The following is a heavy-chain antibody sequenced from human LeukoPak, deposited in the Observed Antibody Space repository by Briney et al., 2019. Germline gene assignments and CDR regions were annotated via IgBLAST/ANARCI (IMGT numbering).Heavy chain of an antibody. CDR2: ISWNSGSI. CDR3: AKGTGGSAGGDAFDI. D-gene: IGHD1-26*01. J-gene: IGHJ3*02. V-gene: IGHV3-9*01. CDR1: GFTFDDYA. Sequence: PGGSLRLSCAASGFTFDDYAMHWVRQAPGKGLEWVSGISWNSGSIGHADSVKGRFTISRDNAKKSLYLQMNSLRAEDTALYYCAKGTGGSAGGDAFDIWGQGTMVTVSS.